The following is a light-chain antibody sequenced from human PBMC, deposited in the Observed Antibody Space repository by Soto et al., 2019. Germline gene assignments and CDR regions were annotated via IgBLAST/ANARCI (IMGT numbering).Light chain of an antibody. V-gene: IGKV3-11*01. CDR1: QSISNY. CDR3: QQRSSWPL. Sequence: DNVLTQSPGSLTLSPGGRAPLSCRASQSISNYLAWFQQRPGQAPRLLIYDTSKRATGVPARFSGSGSGTDFTLTISSLEPEDFAVYYCQQRSSWPLFGQGTKGDIK. CDR2: DTS. J-gene: IGKJ2*01.